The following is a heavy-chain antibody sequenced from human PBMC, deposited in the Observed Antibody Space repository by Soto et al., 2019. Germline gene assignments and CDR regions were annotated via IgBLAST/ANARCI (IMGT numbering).Heavy chain of an antibody. J-gene: IGHJ6*02. D-gene: IGHD4-4*01. Sequence: SETLSLTCTVSGGSISSRTYYWGWIRQPSGRGLEWIGSIYYSRNSGSTYYNPSLKSRVTVSVDTSKNQFSLKLSSVTAADTAVYFCARTRTVAYYYGMDVWGQGTTVT. CDR2: IYYSRNSGST. V-gene: IGHV4-39*01. CDR1: GGSISSRTYY. CDR3: ARTRTVAYYYGMDV.